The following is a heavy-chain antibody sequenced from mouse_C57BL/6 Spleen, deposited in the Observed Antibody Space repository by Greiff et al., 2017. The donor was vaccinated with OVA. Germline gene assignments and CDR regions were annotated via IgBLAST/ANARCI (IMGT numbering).Heavy chain of an antibody. V-gene: IGHV1-64*01. D-gene: IGHD2-4*01. J-gene: IGHJ2*01. Sequence: QVQLQQPGAELVKPGASVKLSCKASGYTFTSYWMHWVKQRPGQGLEWIGMIHPNSGSTNYNEKFKSKATLTVDKSSSTAYMQLSSLTSEDSAVYYCASDYDYAYFDYWGQGTTLTVSS. CDR3: ASDYDYAYFDY. CDR1: GYTFTSYW. CDR2: IHPNSGST.